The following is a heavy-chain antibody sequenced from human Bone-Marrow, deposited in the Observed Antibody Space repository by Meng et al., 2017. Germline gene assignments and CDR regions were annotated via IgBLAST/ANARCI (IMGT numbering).Heavy chain of an antibody. Sequence: VGVGGGLLKPGGSLRPACVASGFSFTAAWMSRVRHAPGKGLGWVGRIQRNSDGGTIDYAAPVKGRFTISRDDSKNILYLQMNSLITEDTAVYFCATGAAAADHWGQGTLVTVSS. J-gene: IGHJ4*02. V-gene: IGHV3-15*01. CDR1: GFSFTAAW. CDR3: ATGAAAADH. CDR2: IQRNSDGGTI. D-gene: IGHD6-13*01.